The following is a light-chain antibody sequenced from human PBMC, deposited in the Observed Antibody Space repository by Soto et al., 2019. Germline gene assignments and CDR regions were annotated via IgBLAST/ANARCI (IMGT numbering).Light chain of an antibody. CDR3: MQGTHWPPYT. CDR1: QSLAYSDGNTY. V-gene: IGKV2-30*01. Sequence: DVVMTQSPLSLPVTLGQPASISCRSSQSLAYSDGNTYLNWFQQRPGQSPRRLIYKVSNRDSGVPDRFSGSGSGTDFTLKISRVEAEDVGVYYCMQGTHWPPYTFGQGYKLEIK. CDR2: KVS. J-gene: IGKJ2*01.